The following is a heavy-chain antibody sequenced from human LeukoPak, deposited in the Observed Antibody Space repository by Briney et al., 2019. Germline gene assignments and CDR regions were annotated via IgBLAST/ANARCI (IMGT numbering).Heavy chain of an antibody. CDR1: GGSISSYY. D-gene: IGHD3-22*01. V-gene: IGHV4-59*01. CDR3: ARVPDSSGYFYYFDY. J-gene: IGHJ4*02. Sequence: SETLSLTCSVSGGSISSYYWSWIRQPPGKGLEWIGYISYSGGTTYNPSLRSRVTISLDTSKNQFSLKLSSVTAADTALFYCARVPDSSGYFYYFDYWGQRTLVTVSS. CDR2: ISYSGGT.